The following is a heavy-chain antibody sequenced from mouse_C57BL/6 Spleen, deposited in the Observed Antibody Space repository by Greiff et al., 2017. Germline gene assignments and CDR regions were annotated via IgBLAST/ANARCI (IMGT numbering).Heavy chain of an antibody. CDR3: TGGPGERYGYDWFAY. V-gene: IGHV1-5*01. CDR2: IYPGNSGN. D-gene: IGHD2-2*01. CDR1: GYTFTSYW. Sequence: EVQLQQSGTVLARPGASVKMSCKTSGYTFTSYWMHWVKQRPGPGLEWIGAIYPGNSGNSYNQKFKGKAKLTAVTSASTAYMELSSLTNEDSADYYCTGGPGERYGYDWFAYWGQGTLVTVSA. J-gene: IGHJ3*01.